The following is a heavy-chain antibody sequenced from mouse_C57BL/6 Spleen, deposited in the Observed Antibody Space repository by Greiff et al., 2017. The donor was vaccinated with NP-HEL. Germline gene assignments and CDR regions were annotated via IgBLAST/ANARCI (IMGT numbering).Heavy chain of an antibody. J-gene: IGHJ4*01. D-gene: IGHD1-1*01. CDR2: ISSGGSYT. V-gene: IGHV5-6*02. CDR1: GFTFSSYG. Sequence: DVKLVESGGDLVKPGGSLKLSCAASGFTFSSYGMSWVRQTPDKRLEWVATISSGGSYTYYPDSVKGRFTISRDNAKNTLYLQMSSLKSEDTAMYYCARPHYYGSSDYYAMDYWGQGTSVTVSS. CDR3: ARPHYYGSSDYYAMDY.